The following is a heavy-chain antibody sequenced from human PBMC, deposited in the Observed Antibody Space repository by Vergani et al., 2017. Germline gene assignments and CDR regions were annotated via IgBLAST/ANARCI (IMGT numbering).Heavy chain of an antibody. CDR1: GGSINPSSSF. V-gene: IGHV4-39*01. J-gene: IGHJ2*01. CDR3: ACGRADNWYFDL. CDR2: INYVGRN. Sequence: QLQLQESGPGLVKPSETLSLICTVSGGSINPSSSFWGWIRQSPGKGLEWIGSINYVGRNYYIPSLQSRATVFVDTSKNEFTLDLTSVTAADSAVYYCACGRADNWYFDLWGRGTLVTVSS. D-gene: IGHD1-26*01.